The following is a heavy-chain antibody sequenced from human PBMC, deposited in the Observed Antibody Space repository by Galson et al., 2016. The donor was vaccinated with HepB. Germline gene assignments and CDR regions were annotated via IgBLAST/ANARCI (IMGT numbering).Heavy chain of an antibody. CDR2: ISVYNGNR. CDR1: GYTFTSYG. Sequence: SVKVSCKASGYTFTSYGISWVRQAPGQGLEWMGWISVYNGNRNYAQKVQGRVILTTDTSTSTAYLELRSLRDEDTAMYYCARDGGDISGYEPQPWDYWGHGTLVTVSS. D-gene: IGHD3-22*01. CDR3: ARDGGDISGYEPQPWDY. J-gene: IGHJ4*01. V-gene: IGHV1-18*01.